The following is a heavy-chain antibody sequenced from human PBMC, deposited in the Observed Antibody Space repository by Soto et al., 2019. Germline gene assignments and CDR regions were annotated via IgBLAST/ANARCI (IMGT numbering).Heavy chain of an antibody. CDR2: ISAYNGST. CDR1: GYTFTSYG. D-gene: IGHD1-1*01. J-gene: IGHJ3*01. CDR3: AGVIPKFALERREGWAFDF. V-gene: IGHV1-18*01. Sequence: QVQLVQSGAEVKKPGASVKVSCKASGYTFTSYGISWVRQAPGQGLEWMGWISAYNGSTNYAQTLQGRDTMTTDTSTSTAYMERRSLGSDDTAVYYCAGVIPKFALERREGWAFDFWGQGTMVTVSS.